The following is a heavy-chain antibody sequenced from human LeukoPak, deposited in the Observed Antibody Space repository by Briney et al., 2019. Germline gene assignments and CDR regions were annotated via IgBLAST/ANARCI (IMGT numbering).Heavy chain of an antibody. V-gene: IGHV3-53*01. D-gene: IGHD2-15*01. CDR1: GFTVSSNS. Sequence: GGSLRLSCAASGFTVSSNSMSWVRQAPGKGLEWVSVIHSGGSTYYADSVKGRFTISRDNSKNTLFLQMNSLRAKDTAVYYCARAAAYCSGGSCYFDYWGQGTLVTVSS. CDR2: IHSGGST. J-gene: IGHJ4*02. CDR3: ARAAAYCSGGSCYFDY.